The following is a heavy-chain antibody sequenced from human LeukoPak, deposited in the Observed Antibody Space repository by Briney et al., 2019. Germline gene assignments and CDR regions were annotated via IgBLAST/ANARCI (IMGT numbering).Heavy chain of an antibody. CDR2: IKQDGSEN. J-gene: IGHJ4*02. CDR1: GFTFSSYW. D-gene: IGHD1-7*01. Sequence: TGGSLRLSCAASGFTFSSYWMSWVRQAPGKGLEWVANIKQDGSENYFVDSVKGRFTISRDNAKNSLYLQMNSLRAEDTAVYYCARDPGSTGGRGFDYWGQGTLVTVSS. V-gene: IGHV3-7*01. CDR3: ARDPGSTGGRGFDY.